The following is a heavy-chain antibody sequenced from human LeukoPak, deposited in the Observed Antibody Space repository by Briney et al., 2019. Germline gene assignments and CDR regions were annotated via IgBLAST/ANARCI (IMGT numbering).Heavy chain of an antibody. J-gene: IGHJ1*01. V-gene: IGHV3-43*01. CDR3: AKDPGGYGGNSEYFQH. Sequence: GGSLRLSCAASGFIFSSYSMNWVRQAPGKGLEWVSLISWDGGSTYYADSVKGRFTISRDNSKNSLYLQMNSLRTEDTALYYCAKDPGGYGGNSEYFQHWGQGTLVTVSS. D-gene: IGHD4-23*01. CDR2: ISWDGGST. CDR1: GFIFSSYS.